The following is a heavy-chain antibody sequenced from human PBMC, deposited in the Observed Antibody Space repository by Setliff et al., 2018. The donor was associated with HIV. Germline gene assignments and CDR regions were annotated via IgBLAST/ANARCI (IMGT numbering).Heavy chain of an antibody. CDR3: ARQLSNSLDY. D-gene: IGHD7-27*01. J-gene: IGHJ4*02. CDR2: ISPDNANT. CDR1: GYTFTDYF. Sequence: ASVKVSCKSSGYTFTDYFMHWVRQAPGQGLEWMGWISPDNANTRISQRFRGSVTMTRDTSINTAYMELSGLRSDDTAAYFCARQLSNSLDYWGQGTLVTVSS. V-gene: IGHV1-2*02.